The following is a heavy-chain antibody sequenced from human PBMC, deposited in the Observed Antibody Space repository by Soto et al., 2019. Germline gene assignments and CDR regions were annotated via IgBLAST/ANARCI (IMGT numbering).Heavy chain of an antibody. Sequence: DVQLVESGGGLIQPGESLRLSCAAFGLTVSGTKYVAWVRPAPGQGLEWVSALYDVFGSFYADSVKGRFTTSSDRSKSTVYLQMNDLRPDDTAVYYCASWHEREHAYDVWGQGTTVIVSS. V-gene: IGHV3-53*01. CDR2: LYDVFGS. D-gene: IGHD1-1*01. CDR1: GLTVSGTKY. CDR3: ASWHEREHAYDV. J-gene: IGHJ3*01.